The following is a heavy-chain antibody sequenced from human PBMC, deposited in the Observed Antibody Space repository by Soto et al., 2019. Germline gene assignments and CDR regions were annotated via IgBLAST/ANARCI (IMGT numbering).Heavy chain of an antibody. Sequence: GGSLRLSCAASGFTVSSNYMSWVRQAPGKGLEWVSVIYSGGSTYYADSVKGRFTISRDNSKNTLYLQMNSLRAEDTAMYYCARGVANYYDSSGYPSHWFDPWGQGTLVTVSS. D-gene: IGHD3-22*01. CDR1: GFTVSSNY. CDR3: ARGVANYYDSSGYPSHWFDP. J-gene: IGHJ5*02. CDR2: IYSGGST. V-gene: IGHV3-53*01.